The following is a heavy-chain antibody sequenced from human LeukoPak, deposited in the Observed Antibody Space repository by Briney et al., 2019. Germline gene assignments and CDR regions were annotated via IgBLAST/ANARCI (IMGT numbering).Heavy chain of an antibody. CDR1: GFTFSTYS. Sequence: GGSLRLSCAASGFTFSTYSMNWVRQAPGKGLEWVSSISGSSSFIYYADSLKGRFTISRDNSKNTLYLQMNSLRAEDTAVYYCARESYSSGYYYDYWGQGTLVTVSS. CDR3: ARESYSSGYYYDY. CDR2: ISGSSSFI. V-gene: IGHV3-21*01. D-gene: IGHD3-22*01. J-gene: IGHJ4*02.